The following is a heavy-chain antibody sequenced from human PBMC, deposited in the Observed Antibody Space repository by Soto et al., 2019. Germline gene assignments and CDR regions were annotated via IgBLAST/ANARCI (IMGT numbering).Heavy chain of an antibody. Sequence: QITLKESGPTLVKPTQTFTLACTFSGFSLSTSGMGVGWIRQPPGKALEWLALIYWDDDKRYSPSLKSRLTITKDTSKNQVVLTMTNMDPVDTATYYCARYSSTSSFDYWGQGTLATVSS. CDR3: ARYSSTSSFDY. D-gene: IGHD6-13*01. J-gene: IGHJ4*02. V-gene: IGHV2-5*02. CDR2: IYWDDDK. CDR1: GFSLSTSGMG.